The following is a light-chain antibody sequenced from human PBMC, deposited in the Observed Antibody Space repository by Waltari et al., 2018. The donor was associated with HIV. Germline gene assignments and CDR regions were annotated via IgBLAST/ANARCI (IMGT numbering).Light chain of an antibody. V-gene: IGLV2-14*01. J-gene: IGLJ1*01. CDR1: STDVGGSNY. CDR2: DVS. CDR3: SSYTSSSTLV. Sequence: QSALTQPASVSGSPGQSITLSCTGTSTDVGGSNYVSLYQQYPGKAPKLMIFDVSNRPSGVSNRFSGSKSGNTASLTISGLHTEDEADYYCSSYTSSSTLVFGTGTKVTVL.